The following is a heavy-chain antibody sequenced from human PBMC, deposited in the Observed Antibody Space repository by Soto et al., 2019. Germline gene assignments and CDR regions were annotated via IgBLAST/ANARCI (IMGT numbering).Heavy chain of an antibody. D-gene: IGHD6-13*01. Sequence: QVQLQQSGPGLVKPSQTLSLTCAISGDSVSSNSAAWNWIRQSPSRGLEWLGRTYYRSKWYNDYAVSVKSRITINPDTSKNQFSLQLNSVTPEDTAVYYCARGLLVNSSPESGNYYYYYYMDVWGKGTTVTVSS. J-gene: IGHJ6*03. CDR3: ARGLLVNSSPESGNYYYYYYMDV. CDR2: TYYRSKWYN. V-gene: IGHV6-1*01. CDR1: GDSVSSNSAA.